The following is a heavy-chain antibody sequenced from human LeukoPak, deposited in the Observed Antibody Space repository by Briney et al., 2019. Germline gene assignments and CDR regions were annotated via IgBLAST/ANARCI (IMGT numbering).Heavy chain of an antibody. J-gene: IGHJ6*02. Sequence: SVKVSCKASGYTFTSYAMNWVRQAPGQGLEWMGWINTNTGNPTYAQGFTGRFVFSLDTSVSTAYLQISSLKDEDTAVYYCARERKDYDFWSVSSDYYYGMDVWGQGTTVTVSS. D-gene: IGHD3-3*01. CDR3: ARERKDYDFWSVSSDYYYGMDV. V-gene: IGHV7-4-1*02. CDR1: GYTFTSYA. CDR2: INTNTGNP.